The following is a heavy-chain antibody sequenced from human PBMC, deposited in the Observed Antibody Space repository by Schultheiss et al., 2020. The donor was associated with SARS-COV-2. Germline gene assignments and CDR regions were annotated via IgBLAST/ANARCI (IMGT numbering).Heavy chain of an antibody. CDR1: GFTFSNYA. J-gene: IGHJ6*02. D-gene: IGHD5-12*01. CDR2: ISYDGNNK. Sequence: GGSLRLSCAASGFTFSNYAMHWVRQAPGKGLEWVAVISYDGNNKYYADSVKGRFTISRDNSKNTLYLQMNSLRAEDTAVYYCAKVGYDYYYYGMDVWGQGTTVTVSS. V-gene: IGHV3-30-3*01. CDR3: AKVGYDYYYYGMDV.